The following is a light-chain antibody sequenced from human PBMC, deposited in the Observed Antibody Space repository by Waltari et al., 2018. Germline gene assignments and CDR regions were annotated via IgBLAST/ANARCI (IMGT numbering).Light chain of an antibody. CDR3: SSYAGSNNYV. V-gene: IGLV2-8*01. CDR1: SSDVGGYNF. J-gene: IGLJ1*01. CDR2: DVN. Sequence: QSALTQPPSASGSPGQSVSISCTGTSSDVGGYNFVSWYQQHPGKAPKPMIYDVNKRPSGVPDRFSGSKSGNTASLTVSGLQAEDEADYYCSSYAGSNNYVFGSGTKVTVL.